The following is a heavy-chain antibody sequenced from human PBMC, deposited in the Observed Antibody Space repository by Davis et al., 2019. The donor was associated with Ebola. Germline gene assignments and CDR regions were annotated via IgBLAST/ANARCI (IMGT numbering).Heavy chain of an antibody. J-gene: IGHJ6*02. D-gene: IGHD3-10*01. CDR2: IYHSGST. CDR3: ARVVTMVRGVTYYYYGMDV. CDR1: GGSISSGGYY. V-gene: IGHV4-39*07. Sequence: SETLSLTCTVSGGSISSGGYYWSWIRQHPGKGLEWIGEIYHSGSTNYNPSLKSRVTISVDKSKNQFSLKLSSVTAADTAVYYCARVVTMVRGVTYYYYGMDVWGQGTTVTVSS.